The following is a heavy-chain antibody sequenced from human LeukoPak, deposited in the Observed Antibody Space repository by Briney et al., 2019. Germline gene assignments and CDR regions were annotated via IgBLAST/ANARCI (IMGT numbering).Heavy chain of an antibody. V-gene: IGHV3-23*01. Sequence: GGSLRLSCAASGFTFTNYAKSWVRQAPGEGLEWVSAISGSGVNTYYADSVKGRFTISGDNSKNTVYLQMNSLRAEDTALYYCVYCSSSSCYKTGNYFDSWGQGTPVTVSS. J-gene: IGHJ4*02. CDR1: GFTFTNYA. CDR2: ISGSGVNT. CDR3: VYCSSSSCYKTGNYFDS. D-gene: IGHD2-2*02.